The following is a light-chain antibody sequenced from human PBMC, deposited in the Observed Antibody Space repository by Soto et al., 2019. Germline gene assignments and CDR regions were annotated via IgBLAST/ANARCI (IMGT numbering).Light chain of an antibody. CDR1: SSDVGGYNY. V-gene: IGLV2-8*01. J-gene: IGLJ1*01. CDR2: EVT. CDR3: SSFTASTTQV. Sequence: QSALTQPPSASGSPGQSVTISCTGTSSDVGGYNYVSWYQHHPGKAPKLMIFEVTKRPSGVPDRFSGSKSGNTASLTISGLQAEDEADYYCSSFTASTTQVFGPGTKVTVL.